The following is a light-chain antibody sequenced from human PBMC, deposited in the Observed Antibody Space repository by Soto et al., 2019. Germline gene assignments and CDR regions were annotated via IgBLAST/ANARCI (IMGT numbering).Light chain of an antibody. CDR1: QSVSSY. CDR3: QQRSNWSPFN. Sequence: EIVLTQSPATLSLSPGERATLSCRASQSVSSYLAWYQQKPGQAPRLLIYDASNRATGIPARFSGSGSGTDVTLTSSSLEPEDFAVYYCQQRSNWSPFNFGGGTKVEIK. J-gene: IGKJ4*01. V-gene: IGKV3-11*01. CDR2: DAS.